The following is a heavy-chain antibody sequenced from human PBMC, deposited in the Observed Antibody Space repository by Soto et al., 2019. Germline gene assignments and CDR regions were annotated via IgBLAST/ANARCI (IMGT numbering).Heavy chain of an antibody. V-gene: IGHV3-11*06. CDR1: GFTFNDYY. J-gene: IGHJ5*01. CDR3: ARGLSRSIVNYIDS. Sequence: GGSLSLTCAASGFTFNDYYMTWLRQAPGRGPECISYISFGSSFTNYADSVEGRFTISRDNAKSTLYLQMNSLRVEDTAVYYCARGLSRSIVNYIDSWGKGVLVSVSS. D-gene: IGHD1-26*01. CDR2: ISFGSSFT.